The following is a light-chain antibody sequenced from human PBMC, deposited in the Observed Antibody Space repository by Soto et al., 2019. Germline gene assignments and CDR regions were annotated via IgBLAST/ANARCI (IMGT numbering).Light chain of an antibody. Sequence: EIVLTQSPGTLSLSPGEGATLSCRASLGLGSSYLAWYQQKPGQAPRLLIYGTSRRATGIPDRFSGSGSGTGFTLTISRLEPEEFAVYYCQHYDGSPYTFGQGTKLEI. J-gene: IGKJ2*01. V-gene: IGKV3-20*01. CDR2: GTS. CDR1: LGLGSSY. CDR3: QHYDGSPYT.